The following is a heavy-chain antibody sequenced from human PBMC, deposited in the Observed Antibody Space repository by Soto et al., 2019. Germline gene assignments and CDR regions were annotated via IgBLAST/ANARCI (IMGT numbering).Heavy chain of an antibody. CDR3: VRLIGNSWLDT. CDR2: TYYRTKWFY. V-gene: IGHV6-1*01. D-gene: IGHD2-8*01. Sequence: QLHLQQSGPGLVKPWQTLSLTCDISGESVPTNTATWDWIRQSPSRGLEWLGRTYYRTKWFYDYAVSVRSRITISPDTSTNQGYLQMNSVTHDDTAVYYCVRLIGNSWLDTWGQGTLVAVSS. CDR1: GESVPTNTAT. J-gene: IGHJ5*02.